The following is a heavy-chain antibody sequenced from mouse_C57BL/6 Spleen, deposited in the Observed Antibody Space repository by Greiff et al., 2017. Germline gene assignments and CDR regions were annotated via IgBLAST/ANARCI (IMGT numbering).Heavy chain of an antibody. CDR3: ARGGSSPYYYAMDY. CDR1: GYTFTSYT. V-gene: IGHV1-4*01. J-gene: IGHJ4*01. Sequence: VQLQQSGAELARPGASVKMSCKASGYTFTSYTMHWVNQRPGQGLEWIGYINPSSGYTKYNQKFKDKATLTADKSSSTAYMQLSSLTSEDSAVYYCARGGSSPYYYAMDYWGQGTSVTVAS. CDR2: INPSSGYT. D-gene: IGHD1-1*01.